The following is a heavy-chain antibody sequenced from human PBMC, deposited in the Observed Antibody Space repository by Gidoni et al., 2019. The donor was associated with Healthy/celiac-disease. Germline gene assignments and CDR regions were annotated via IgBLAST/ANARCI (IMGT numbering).Heavy chain of an antibody. CDR1: GGSISSSSYY. CDR3: ARHDIAAAGSRWFDP. J-gene: IGHJ5*02. D-gene: IGHD6-13*01. CDR2: IYYSGST. V-gene: IGHV4-39*01. Sequence: QLQLQESGPGLVKPSETLSLTCTVSGGSISSSSYYWGWIRQPPGKGLEWIGSIYYSGSTYYNPSLKSRVTISVDTSKNQFSLKLSSVTAADTAVYYCARHDIAAAGSRWFDPWGQGTLVTVSS.